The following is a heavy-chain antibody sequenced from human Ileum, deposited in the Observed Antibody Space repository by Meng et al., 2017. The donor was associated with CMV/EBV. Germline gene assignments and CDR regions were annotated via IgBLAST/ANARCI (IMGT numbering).Heavy chain of an antibody. D-gene: IGHD1-14*01. J-gene: IGHJ4*02. Sequence: GPGLVKPSQTLPFTCVVSGGSVNSGNYYWGWVRQPAGKGLEWIGRIYTNGRAGYNPSLKSRVTISMDTFDNQFSLTLNSVTAADTAVYYCTSEPPGEWGRGTLVTVSS. CDR1: GGSVNSGNYY. CDR2: IYTNGRA. CDR3: TSEPPGE. V-gene: IGHV4-61*02.